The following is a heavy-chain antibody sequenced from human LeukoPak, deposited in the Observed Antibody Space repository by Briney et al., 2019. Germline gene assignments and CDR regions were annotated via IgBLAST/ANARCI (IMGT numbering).Heavy chain of an antibody. CDR1: GFTFSSYS. CDR3: ARGFGVVIIDFDY. V-gene: IGHV3-21*01. Sequence: GGSLRLSCAASGFTFSSYSMNWVRQAPGKGLEWVSSISSSRSHIYYADSVKGRFIISRDNAKNSLYLQMNSLRAEDTAVYYCARGFGVVIIDFDYWGQGTLVTVS. J-gene: IGHJ4*02. CDR2: ISSSRSHI. D-gene: IGHD3-3*01.